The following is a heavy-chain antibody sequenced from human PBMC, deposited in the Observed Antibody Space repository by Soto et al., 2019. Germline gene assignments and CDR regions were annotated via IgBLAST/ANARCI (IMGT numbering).Heavy chain of an antibody. J-gene: IGHJ4*02. CDR1: GYTLTSYY. CDR2: INPSGGST. CDR3: ARDPDEYCSGGSCYSGGVYFDY. D-gene: IGHD2-15*01. Sequence: ASVKVSCKASGYTLTSYYGHWVRQAPGQGLEWMGIINPSGGSTSYAQKFQGRVTMTRDTSTSTVYMELSSLRSEDTAVYYCARDPDEYCSGGSCYSGGVYFDYWGQGTLVTVSS. V-gene: IGHV1-46*03.